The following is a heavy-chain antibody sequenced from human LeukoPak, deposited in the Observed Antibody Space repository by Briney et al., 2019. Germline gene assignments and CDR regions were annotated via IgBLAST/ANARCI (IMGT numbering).Heavy chain of an antibody. J-gene: IGHJ4*02. V-gene: IGHV4-38-2*02. CDR1: GYSISSGYY. CDR2: IYYSGST. Sequence: SETLSLTCTVSGYSISSGYYWGWIRQPPGKGLEWIGSIYYSGSTYYNPSLKSRVTISVDTSKNQFSLKLSSVTAADTAVYYCARDDYGGNEYWGQGTLVTVSS. CDR3: ARDDYGGNEY. D-gene: IGHD4-23*01.